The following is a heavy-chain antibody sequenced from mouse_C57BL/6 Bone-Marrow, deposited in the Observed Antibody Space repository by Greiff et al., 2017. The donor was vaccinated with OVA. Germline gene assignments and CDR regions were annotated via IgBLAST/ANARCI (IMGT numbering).Heavy chain of an antibody. J-gene: IGHJ4*01. D-gene: IGHD3-1*01. Sequence: EVQLVESGGGLVQPKGSLKLSCAASGFSFNTYAMNWVRQAPGKGLEWVARIRSKSNNYATYYADSVKDRFTISRDDSESMLYLQMNNLKTEDTAMYYCVRHRNSDYAMDYWGQGTSVTVSS. V-gene: IGHV10-1*01. CDR2: IRSKSNNYAT. CDR3: VRHRNSDYAMDY. CDR1: GFSFNTYA.